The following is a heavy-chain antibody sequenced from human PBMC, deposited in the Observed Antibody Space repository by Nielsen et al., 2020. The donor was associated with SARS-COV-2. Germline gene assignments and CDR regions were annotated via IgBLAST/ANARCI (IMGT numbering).Heavy chain of an antibody. J-gene: IGHJ5*02. Sequence: GGSLRLSSAASGFTFSSYSMNWVRQAPGKGLEWVSYISSSSSTIYYADSVKGRFTISRDNAKNSLYLQMNSLRAEDTAVYYCARGRIAAAGTWSNWFDPWGQGTLVTVSS. CDR1: GFTFSSYS. V-gene: IGHV3-48*04. CDR2: ISSSSSTI. CDR3: ARGRIAAAGTWSNWFDP. D-gene: IGHD6-13*01.